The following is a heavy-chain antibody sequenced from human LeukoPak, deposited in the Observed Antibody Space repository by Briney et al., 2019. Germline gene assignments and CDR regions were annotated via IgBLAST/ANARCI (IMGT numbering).Heavy chain of an antibody. V-gene: IGHV4-39*07. CDR1: GGSISSSSYY. CDR2: IYYSGST. Sequence: RSSETLSLTCTVSGGSISSSSYYWGWIRQPPGKGLEWIGSIYYSGSTYYNPSLKSRVTISVDTSKNQFSLKLSSVTAADTAVYYCASCLYDSSGYYFFDYWGQGTLVTVSS. CDR3: ASCLYDSSGYYFFDY. D-gene: IGHD3-22*01. J-gene: IGHJ4*02.